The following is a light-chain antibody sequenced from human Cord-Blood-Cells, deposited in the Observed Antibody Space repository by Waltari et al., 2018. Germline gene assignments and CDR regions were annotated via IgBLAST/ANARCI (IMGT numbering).Light chain of an antibody. CDR3: SSYAGSNNFVV. J-gene: IGLJ2*01. V-gene: IGLV2-8*01. CDR2: EVS. CDR1: SRDVGGYNY. Sequence: QSALTQPPSASGSPGQSVTISCTGTSRDVGGYNYVSWYQQHPGTAPKLMIYEVSKRPSGVPDRFSGSKSGNTASLTVSGLQAEDEADYYCSSYAGSNNFVVFGGGTKLTVL.